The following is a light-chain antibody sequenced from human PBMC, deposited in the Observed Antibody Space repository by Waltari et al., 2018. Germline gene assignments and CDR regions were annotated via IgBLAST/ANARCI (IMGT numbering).Light chain of an antibody. CDR2: YNT. Sequence: SYVLTHPPSVSVAPGETATITCHGNRTRTTHRPWYQQRPGQAHRLVISYNTVRPSGIPERFSGSTTGSTSTLTISRVEAGDEADYYCQVWDRSRDHVFGTATKVTV. CDR3: QVWDRSRDHV. V-gene: IGLV3-21*01. J-gene: IGLJ1*01. CDR1: RTRTTH.